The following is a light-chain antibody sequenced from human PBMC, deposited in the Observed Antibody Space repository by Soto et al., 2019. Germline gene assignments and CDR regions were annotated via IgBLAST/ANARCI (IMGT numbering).Light chain of an antibody. J-gene: IGKJ5*01. CDR2: GAS. CDR3: QHYNDWPPMVT. Sequence: IVMTQSPGTLSVSPGERATLSCRASRIISINLAWYQQKPGQAPRLLIYGASTRATGIPARFSGSGSGTDSTLTISSLQSDDVAFYFCQHYNDWPPMVTFGQGTRLEIK. V-gene: IGKV3-15*01. CDR1: RIISIN.